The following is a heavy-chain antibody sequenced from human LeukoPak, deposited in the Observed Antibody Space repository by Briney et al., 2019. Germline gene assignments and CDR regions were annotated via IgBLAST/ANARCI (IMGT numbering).Heavy chain of an antibody. V-gene: IGHV3-30*04. CDR1: GFTFSSYA. D-gene: IGHD6-19*01. Sequence: GGSLRLSCAASGFTFSSYAMHWVRQAPGKGLEWVAVISYDGSNKYYADSVKGRFTISRDNSKNTLYLQMNSLRAEDTAVYYCARVSIAVAGTEPYFDYWGQGTLVTVSS. J-gene: IGHJ4*02. CDR2: ISYDGSNK. CDR3: ARVSIAVAGTEPYFDY.